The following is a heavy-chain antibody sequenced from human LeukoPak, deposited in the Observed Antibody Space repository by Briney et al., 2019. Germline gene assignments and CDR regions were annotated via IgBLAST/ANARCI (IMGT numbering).Heavy chain of an antibody. J-gene: IGHJ3*01. Sequence: SGPTLVKPTQTLTLTCSFSGFSLSNSEVGVGWIRQPPGKALEWLAVIHWDDDKRFSRSLKSRLTITKDTVKNQVVLSLTEMDPADTGTYHCARTRSSAYYDAFDVWGQGRMVIVSS. CDR1: GFSLSNSEVG. CDR2: IHWDDDK. CDR3: ARTRSSAYYDAFDV. D-gene: IGHD3-22*01. V-gene: IGHV2-5*02.